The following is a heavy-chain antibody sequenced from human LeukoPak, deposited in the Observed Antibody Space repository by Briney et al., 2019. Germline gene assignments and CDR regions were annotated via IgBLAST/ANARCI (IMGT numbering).Heavy chain of an antibody. Sequence: GGSLLLSCAASGFTFSSYAMSWGRRAPGKGLEWVSAISGSGGSTYYAGSVKGRFTISRDNSKNTLYLQMNSLRAEDTAVYYCAKDIGHSYLGYYYGMDVWGQGTTVTVSS. CDR2: ISGSGGST. CDR3: AKDIGHSYLGYYYGMDV. CDR1: GFTFSSYA. V-gene: IGHV3-23*01. J-gene: IGHJ6*02. D-gene: IGHD5-18*01.